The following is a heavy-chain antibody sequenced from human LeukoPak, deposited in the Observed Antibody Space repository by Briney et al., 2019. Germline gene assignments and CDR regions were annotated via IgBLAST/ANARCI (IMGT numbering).Heavy chain of an antibody. CDR1: GRSINTYY. Sequence: SETLSLTCTVSGRSINTYYWSWIRQPPGKGLEWIGYIYYSGSTNYNPSLKSRVTISVDTSKNQFSLKLSSVTAADTALYYCAKDSSGFVYSGQGTLVTVSS. D-gene: IGHD6-19*01. J-gene: IGHJ4*02. CDR3: AKDSSGFVY. V-gene: IGHV4-59*01. CDR2: IYYSGST.